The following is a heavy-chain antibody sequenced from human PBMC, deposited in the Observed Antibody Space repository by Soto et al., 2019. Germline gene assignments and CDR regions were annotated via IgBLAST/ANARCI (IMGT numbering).Heavy chain of an antibody. D-gene: IGHD6-19*01. CDR1: GGSFSANY. CDR3: ASRGVAAAPYYFGY. V-gene: IGHV4-34*02. J-gene: IGHJ4*02. CDR2: INHSGST. Sequence: QVQLQQWGAGLLKPSETLSLTCAVYGGSFSANYWSWIRQPPGEGLEWIGEINHSGSTNYNPSLKSRVTMSVDTSKNQFSLKLSSVTAADTAVYCCASRGVAAAPYYFGYWGQGILVTVSS.